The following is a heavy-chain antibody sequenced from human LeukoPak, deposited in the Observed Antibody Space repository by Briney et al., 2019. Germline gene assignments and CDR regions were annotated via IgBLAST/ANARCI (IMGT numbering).Heavy chain of an antibody. D-gene: IGHD4-17*01. V-gene: IGHV4-34*01. Sequence: SETLSLTCAVYGESFSDYYWSWIRQPPGRGLEWIGEVNHGGTTNYNPSLKSRVIISVDTSKNQFSLKLSSVTAADTAVYYCASYGDYLYYFDYWGQGTLVTVSS. CDR3: ASYGDYLYYFDY. CDR2: VNHGGTT. CDR1: GESFSDYY. J-gene: IGHJ4*02.